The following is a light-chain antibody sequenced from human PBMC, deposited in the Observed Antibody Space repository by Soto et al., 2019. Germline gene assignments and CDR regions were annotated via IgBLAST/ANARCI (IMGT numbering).Light chain of an antibody. CDR2: DAS. CDR3: QQYDSYSWT. CDR1: QSISTW. Sequence: DIQMTQSPSTLSASVGDRVTISCRASQSISTWLAWFQHKPGKAPKLLIFDASSLQSGVPSRFSGSGSGTEFTLTISSLQPDDFATYYCQQYDSYSWTFGQGTKVYIK. V-gene: IGKV1-5*01. J-gene: IGKJ1*01.